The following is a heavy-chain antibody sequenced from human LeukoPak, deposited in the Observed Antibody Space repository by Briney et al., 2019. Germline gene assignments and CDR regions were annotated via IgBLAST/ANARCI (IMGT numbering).Heavy chain of an antibody. Sequence: GGSLRLSCAASGFTLSSYGMSWVRQAPGKGLEWVSAISGSGGSTYYADSVKGRFTISRDNSKNTLYLQMNSLRAEDTAVYYCARDRGGVILDYWGQGTLVTVSS. CDR2: ISGSGGST. D-gene: IGHD3-10*01. J-gene: IGHJ4*02. V-gene: IGHV3-23*01. CDR3: ARDRGGVILDY. CDR1: GFTLSSYG.